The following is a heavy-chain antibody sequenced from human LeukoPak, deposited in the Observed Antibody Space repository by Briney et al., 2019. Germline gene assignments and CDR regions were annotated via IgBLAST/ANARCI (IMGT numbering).Heavy chain of an antibody. CDR2: INHSGST. D-gene: IGHD4-11*01. Sequence: PSETLSLTCTVSGGSISSSSYYWGWIRQPPGKGLEWIGEINHSGSTNYNPSLKSRVTISVDTSKNQFSLKLSSVTAADTAVYYCGRVQSNYYYDMDVWNKVTMVIV. V-gene: IGHV4-39*07. CDR3: GRVQSNYYYDMDV. J-gene: IGHJ6*03. CDR1: GGSISSSSYY.